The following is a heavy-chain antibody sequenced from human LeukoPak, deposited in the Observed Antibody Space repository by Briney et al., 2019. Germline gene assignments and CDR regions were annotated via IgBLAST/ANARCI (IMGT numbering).Heavy chain of an antibody. D-gene: IGHD5-12*01. CDR3: ASLRGVVATTYYYYYYYMDV. CDR1: GFTFSSYW. Sequence: GGSLRLSCAASGFTFSSYWMHWVRHAPGKGQVWVSRINSDGSSTSYADSVKGRFTISRDNAKNTLYLQMNSLRAEDTAVYYCASLRGVVATTYYYYYYYMDVWGKGTTVTVSS. J-gene: IGHJ6*03. V-gene: IGHV3-74*01. CDR2: INSDGSST.